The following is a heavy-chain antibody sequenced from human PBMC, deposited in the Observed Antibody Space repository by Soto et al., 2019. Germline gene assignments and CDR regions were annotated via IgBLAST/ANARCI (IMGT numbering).Heavy chain of an antibody. V-gene: IGHV3-30-3*01. CDR1: GFTFSSYA. D-gene: IGHD5-18*01. Sequence: GGSLRLSCSASGFTFSSYAMHWVRQAPGKGLEWVAVISYDGSNKYYADSVKGRFTISRDNSKNTLYLQMNSLRAEDTAVYYCARSRIQLWYYYYYGMDVWGQGTTVTVSS. CDR2: ISYDGSNK. J-gene: IGHJ6*02. CDR3: ARSRIQLWYYYYYGMDV.